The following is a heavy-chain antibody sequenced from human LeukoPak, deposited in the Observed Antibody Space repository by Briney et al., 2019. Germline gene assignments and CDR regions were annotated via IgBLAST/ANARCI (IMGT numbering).Heavy chain of an antibody. V-gene: IGHV3-48*02. CDR2: LRSGSNTI. CDR1: GFTFSSYS. D-gene: IGHD6-19*01. J-gene: IGHJ4*02. CDR3: ARILEDSTGWYHFDY. Sequence: PGGSLRLSCAASGFTFSSYSINWVRQAPGKGLEWVSFLRSGSNTIYYADSVEGRFTVSRDIAKNSLYLQMNSLRDGDTAVYYCARILEDSTGWYHFDYWGQGTLVTVS.